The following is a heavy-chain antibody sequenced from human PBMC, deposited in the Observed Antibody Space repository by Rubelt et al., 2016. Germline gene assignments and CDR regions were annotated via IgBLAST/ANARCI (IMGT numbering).Heavy chain of an antibody. J-gene: IGHJ4*02. D-gene: IGHD3-22*01. CDR3: ARFAIGGHSSGYLFDY. Sequence: QVQLVQSGAEVKKPGASVKVSCKASGYTFTGYYMHWVRQAPGQGLEWMGWINPNSGCTNYAPKFHGRVTMTRDTSISTAYMELSRLRADDTAVYYCARFAIGGHSSGYLFDYWGQVTLVTVSS. V-gene: IGHV1-2*02. CDR1: GYTFTGYY. CDR2: INPNSGCT.